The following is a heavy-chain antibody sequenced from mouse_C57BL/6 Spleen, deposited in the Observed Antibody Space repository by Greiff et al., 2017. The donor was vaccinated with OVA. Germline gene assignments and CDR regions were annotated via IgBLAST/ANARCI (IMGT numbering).Heavy chain of an antibody. CDR3: ARDDGYYGGFAY. Sequence: VKLVESGPGLVQPSQSLSITCTVSGFSLTSYGVHWVRQSPGKGLEWLGVIWSGGSTDYNAAFISRLSISKDNSKSQVFFKMNSLQADDTAIYYCARDDGYYGGFAYWGQGTLVTVSA. CDR1: GFSLTSYG. V-gene: IGHV2-2*01. J-gene: IGHJ3*01. D-gene: IGHD2-3*01. CDR2: IWSGGST.